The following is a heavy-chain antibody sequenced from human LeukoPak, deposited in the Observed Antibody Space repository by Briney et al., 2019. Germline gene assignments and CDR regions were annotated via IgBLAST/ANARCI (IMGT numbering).Heavy chain of an antibody. Sequence: QSGGSLRLSCAASGFTFISYAIHWVRQAPGKGLEWVAVISFHGTDTFYADSVKGRFTISRDNSKSTLYLQMNSLRAEDTAVYYCAKDRHAPGRYCSSTICFPFDPWGQGTLVTVSS. D-gene: IGHD2-2*01. CDR2: ISFHGTDT. J-gene: IGHJ5*02. V-gene: IGHV3-30*04. CDR1: GFTFISYA. CDR3: AKDRHAPGRYCSSTICFPFDP.